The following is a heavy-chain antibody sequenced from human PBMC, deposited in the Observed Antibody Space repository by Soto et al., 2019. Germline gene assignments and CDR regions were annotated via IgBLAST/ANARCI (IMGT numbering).Heavy chain of an antibody. Sequence: EVQLVESGGGLVQPGGSLKVSCAASGFTFSGAAMHWVRQASGKGLEWVGRIRSKANSYATAYAVSVKGRFTISRDDSRNTAYLRMNCLKTADTAVYYCARDVYDFLSGHPKGPHDWGQGTVVTVSS. CDR1: GFTFSGAA. CDR2: IRSKANSYAT. CDR3: ARDVYDFLSGHPKGPHD. V-gene: IGHV3-73*02. D-gene: IGHD3-3*01. J-gene: IGHJ4*02.